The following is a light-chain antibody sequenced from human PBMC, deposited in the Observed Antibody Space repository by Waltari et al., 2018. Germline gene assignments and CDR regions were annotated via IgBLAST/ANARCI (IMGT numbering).Light chain of an antibody. V-gene: IGKV1-5*03. J-gene: IGKJ1*01. CDR2: KAS. CDR3: QQYKSPTWT. Sequence: DSQMTQSPSTRSAFVGARATITCRASQSISGGLAWYQQKPGKAPNLLIFKASTLESGVPSRFSGSGSGTEFTLTINSLQPDDFATYYCQQYKSPTWTFGQGTKVEIK. CDR1: QSISGG.